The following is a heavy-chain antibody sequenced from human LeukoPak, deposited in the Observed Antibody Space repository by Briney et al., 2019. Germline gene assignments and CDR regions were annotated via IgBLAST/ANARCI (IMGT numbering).Heavy chain of an antibody. V-gene: IGHV3-21*01. CDR3: ARRIAAAAAPYYFDY. CDR2: ISSSSSYI. J-gene: IGHJ4*02. CDR1: GFTFSSYS. Sequence: KSGGSLRLSCAASGFTFSSYSMNWVRQAPGKGLEWVSSISSSSSYIYYADSVKGRFTISRDNAKNTLYLQMNSLRAEDTAVYYCARRIAAAAAPYYFDYWGQGTLVTVSS. D-gene: IGHD6-13*01.